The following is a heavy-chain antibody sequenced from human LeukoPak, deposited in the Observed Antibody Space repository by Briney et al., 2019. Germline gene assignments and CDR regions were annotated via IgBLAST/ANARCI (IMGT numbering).Heavy chain of an antibody. V-gene: IGHV3-9*01. Sequence: PGRSLRLSCEACGFTLDDYAMHWVRHGPGKGLGWVSGISWSRDSLHYADTVKARFTICRDNAEYSLYLQMNSLRAEDTAVYYCAREFGYYYDFDYWGQGALVTVSS. CDR3: AREFGYYYDFDY. D-gene: IGHD3-3*01. CDR1: GFTLDDYA. CDR2: ISWSRDSL. J-gene: IGHJ4*02.